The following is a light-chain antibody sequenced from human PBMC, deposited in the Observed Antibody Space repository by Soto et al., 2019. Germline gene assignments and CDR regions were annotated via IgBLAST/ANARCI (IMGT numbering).Light chain of an antibody. CDR1: SSNIGDNY. J-gene: IGLJ3*02. Sequence: QAVLTQPPSASGTPGQRVTISCSGSSSNIGDNYVFWYQQFPGAAPKPLIFNNNQRPSGVPDRFSGAKSGTSASLSISGLRSEVEADYHCAAWDDSLSGWVFGGGTKVTVL. V-gene: IGLV1-47*02. CDR3: AAWDDSLSGWV. CDR2: NNN.